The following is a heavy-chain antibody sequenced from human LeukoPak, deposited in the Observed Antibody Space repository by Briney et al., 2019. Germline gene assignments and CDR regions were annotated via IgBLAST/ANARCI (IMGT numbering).Heavy chain of an antibody. V-gene: IGHV1-18*01. CDR3: ARADGYYDSSGYYYGFDP. J-gene: IGHJ5*02. CDR2: ISAYNGNT. D-gene: IGHD3-22*01. Sequence: ASVKVSCKASGYTFTSYGISWVRQAPGQGLEWMGWISAYNGNTNYAQKLQGRVTMTTDTSTSTAYMELRSLRSDDTAVYYCARADGYYDSSGYYYGFDPWGQGTLVTVSS. CDR1: GYTFTSYG.